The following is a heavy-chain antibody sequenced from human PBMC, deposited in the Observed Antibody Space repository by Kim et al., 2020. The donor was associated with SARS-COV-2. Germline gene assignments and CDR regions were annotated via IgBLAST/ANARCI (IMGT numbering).Heavy chain of an antibody. CDR3: ARQGWYYYDSSGHHY. Sequence: GESLKISCKGSGYSFTSYWIGWVRQMPGKGLEWMGIIYPGDSDTRYSPSFQGQVTISADKSISTAYLQWSSLKASDTAIYYCARQGWYYYDSSGHHYWGQGTLVTVSS. D-gene: IGHD3-22*01. J-gene: IGHJ4*02. CDR1: GYSFTSYW. CDR2: IYPGDSDT. V-gene: IGHV5-51*01.